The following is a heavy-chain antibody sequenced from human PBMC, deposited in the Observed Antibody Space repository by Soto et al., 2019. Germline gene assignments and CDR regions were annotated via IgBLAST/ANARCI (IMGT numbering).Heavy chain of an antibody. V-gene: IGHV5-10-1*01. D-gene: IGHD2-15*01. CDR2: IDPSDSYT. Sequence: GESLKISCKGSGYSFTSYWISWVRQMPGKGLEWMGRIDPSDSYTNYSPSFQGHVTISADKSISTAYLQWSSLKASDTAMYYCATQYCSGGSCRYYGMDVWGQGTTVTVPS. CDR1: GYSFTSYW. J-gene: IGHJ6*02. CDR3: ATQYCSGGSCRYYGMDV.